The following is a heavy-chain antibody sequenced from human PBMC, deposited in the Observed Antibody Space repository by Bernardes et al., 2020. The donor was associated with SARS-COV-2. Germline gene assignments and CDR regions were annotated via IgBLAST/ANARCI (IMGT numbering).Heavy chain of an antibody. CDR3: SRDASCSDDY. D-gene: IGHD2-15*01. CDR1: GYTFTNYG. V-gene: IGHV1-18*04. CDR2: NGFYNGVT. Sequence: ASVKVSCKSSGYTFTNYGINWVRQAPGQGLEWMALNGFYNGVTKYGGKFQGTVTMTTDTSTSTAYLELGSLTSDDTAVYYCSRDASCSDDYWGQGTLVSVPS. J-gene: IGHJ4*02.